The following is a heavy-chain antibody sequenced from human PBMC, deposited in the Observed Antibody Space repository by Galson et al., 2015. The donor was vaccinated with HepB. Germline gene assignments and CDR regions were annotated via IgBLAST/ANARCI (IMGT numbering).Heavy chain of an antibody. J-gene: IGHJ4*02. Sequence: SVKVSCKASGYTFTDYYMHWVRQAPGQGLEWMGWLNPNGDDTIYAQEFQGSVTMTWDTSITTAYMELSSLRSDDTAVYYCARGRGIDGSGSPSAYWGQGTLVTVSS. CDR3: ARGRGIDGSGSPSAY. CDR2: LNPNGDDT. CDR1: GYTFTDYY. D-gene: IGHD3-10*01. V-gene: IGHV1-2*02.